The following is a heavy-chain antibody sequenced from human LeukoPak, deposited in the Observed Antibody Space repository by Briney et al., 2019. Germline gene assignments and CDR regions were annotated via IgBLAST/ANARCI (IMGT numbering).Heavy chain of an antibody. CDR2: IYYSGST. Sequence: PSETLSLTCTVSGDSISSTNYYWGWIRQPPGKGLEWIGSIYYSGSTYYNPSLESRVTISVDTSKNQFSLKLSSVTAADTAVYYCAKDIVIYYDSSGYNYGLGDYWGQGTLVTVSS. CDR1: GDSISSTNYY. V-gene: IGHV4-39*02. J-gene: IGHJ4*02. CDR3: AKDIVIYYDSSGYNYGLGDY. D-gene: IGHD3-22*01.